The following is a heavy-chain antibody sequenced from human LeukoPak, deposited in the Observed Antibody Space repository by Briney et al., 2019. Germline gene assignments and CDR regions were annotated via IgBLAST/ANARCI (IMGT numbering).Heavy chain of an antibody. V-gene: IGHV4-59*01. CDR2: INYSGST. D-gene: IGHD6-6*01. CDR3: AHLYSSSSSPGGGFDY. CDR1: GGSISSDS. Sequence: SETLSLTCTVSGGSISSDSWSWIRQPPGKGLEWIGYINYSGSTNYNPSLKSRVTISVDTSKNQFSLKLSSVTAADTAVYYCAHLYSSSSSPGGGFDYWGQGTLVTVSS. J-gene: IGHJ4*02.